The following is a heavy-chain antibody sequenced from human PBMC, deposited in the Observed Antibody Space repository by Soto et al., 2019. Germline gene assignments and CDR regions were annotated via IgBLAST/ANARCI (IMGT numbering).Heavy chain of an antibody. J-gene: IGHJ6*02. CDR2: IYPGDSDT. CDR3: ARNRLRQYYYGMDV. D-gene: IGHD3-10*01. CDR1: GYSFAPYW. V-gene: IGHV5-51*01. Sequence: GASLKISCQRFGYSFAPYWIDSVRQMPGKGLGWVGVIYPGDSDTRYSPSFRGQVTISADKSISHVYLQWSSLKASDTAMYYCARNRLRQYYYGMDVWGQGTTVTVSS.